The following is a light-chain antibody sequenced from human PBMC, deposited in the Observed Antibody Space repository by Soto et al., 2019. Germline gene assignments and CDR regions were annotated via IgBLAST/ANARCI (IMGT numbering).Light chain of an antibody. CDR2: DAS. CDR1: QSISYW. Sequence: GDRVTITCRASQSISYWLAWYQQKPGKAPNLLIYDASSLENGVPSRFSGSGSGTEFTLTISSLQPDDFATYYCQEYYSSSRVAFAGGTKVEIK. J-gene: IGKJ4*01. V-gene: IGKV1-5*01. CDR3: QEYYSSSRVA.